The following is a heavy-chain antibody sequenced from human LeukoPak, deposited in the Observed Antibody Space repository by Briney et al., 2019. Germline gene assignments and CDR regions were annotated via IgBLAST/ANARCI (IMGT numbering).Heavy chain of an antibody. Sequence: GASVKVSCKVSGYTLTKLSMHWVRQAPGKGLEWMGGFDPEDGETIYAQKFQGRVTMTEDTSTDTAYMELSSLRSEDTAVYYCATAVYWRGAVGSVAGYFDYWGQGSLVTVSS. V-gene: IGHV1-24*01. CDR1: GYTLTKLS. D-gene: IGHD6-19*01. J-gene: IGHJ4*02. CDR3: ATAVYWRGAVGSVAGYFDY. CDR2: FDPEDGET.